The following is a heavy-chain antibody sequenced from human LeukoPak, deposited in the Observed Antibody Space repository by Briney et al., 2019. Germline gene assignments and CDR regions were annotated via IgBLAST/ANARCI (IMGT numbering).Heavy chain of an antibody. CDR1: GFTFSSYS. CDR2: ISSSSSTI. D-gene: IGHD2-2*01. CDR3: AAVVVPAATRGGYYYYYYMDV. Sequence: GGSLRLSCAASGFTFSSYSMNWVRQAPGKGLEWVSYISSSSSTIYYADSVKGRFTISRDNAKNSLYLQMNSLRAEDTAVYYCAAVVVPAATRGGYYYYYYMDVWGKGTTVTVSS. V-gene: IGHV3-48*01. J-gene: IGHJ6*03.